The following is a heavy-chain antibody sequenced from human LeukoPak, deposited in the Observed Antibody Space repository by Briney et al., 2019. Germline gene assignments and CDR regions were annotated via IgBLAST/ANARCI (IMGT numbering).Heavy chain of an antibody. J-gene: IGHJ5*02. Sequence: SETLSLTCTVPGGSISSYYWSWIRQPPGKGLEWIGYIYYSGSTNYNPSLKSRVTISVDTSKNQFSLKLSSVTAADTAVYYCARGAGCSGGSCYSYWFDPWGQGTLVTVSS. V-gene: IGHV4-59*01. D-gene: IGHD2-15*01. CDR1: GGSISSYY. CDR3: ARGAGCSGGSCYSYWFDP. CDR2: IYYSGST.